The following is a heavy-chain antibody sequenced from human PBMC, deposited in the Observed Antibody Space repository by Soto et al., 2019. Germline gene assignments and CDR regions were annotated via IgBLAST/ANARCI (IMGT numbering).Heavy chain of an antibody. D-gene: IGHD3-3*01. V-gene: IGHV1-8*01. J-gene: IGHJ5*02. CDR2: MNPNSGNT. CDR1: GYTFTSYD. CDR3: ARDLKYYDFWSGYYRDPLGFWFDP. Sequence: ASVKVSCKASGYTFTSYDINWVRQATGQGLEWMGWMNPNSGNTGYAQKFQGRVTMTRNTSISTAYMELSSLRSEDTAVYYCARDLKYYDFWSGYYRDPLGFWFDPWGQGTLVTVSS.